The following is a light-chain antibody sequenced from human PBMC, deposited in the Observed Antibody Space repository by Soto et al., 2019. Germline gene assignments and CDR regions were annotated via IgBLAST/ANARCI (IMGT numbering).Light chain of an antibody. CDR2: SAS. V-gene: IGKV1-39*01. CDR3: QQYISEWT. Sequence: DIQMTQSPSSLSASVGDRVTITCRASQTINNYLNWYQQKPGKAPKLLIYSASSLQSGVPSRFRGSESGTDFTLTISSLQPEDFATYYCQQYISEWTFGQGTKVDIK. CDR1: QTINNY. J-gene: IGKJ1*01.